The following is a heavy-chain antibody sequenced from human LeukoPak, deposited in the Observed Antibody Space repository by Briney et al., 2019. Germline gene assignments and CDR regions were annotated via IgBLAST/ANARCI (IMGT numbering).Heavy chain of an antibody. CDR2: IYYSGST. J-gene: IGHJ6*03. CDR3: ARVKRDSEVGWLRLEGDYYYYYYMDV. D-gene: IGHD5-12*01. Sequence: SETLSLTCTVSGGSISSYYWSWIRQPPGKGLEWIGYIYYSGSTNYNPSLKSRVTISVDTSKNQFSLKLSSVTAADTAAYYCARVKRDSEVGWLRLEGDYYYYYYMDVWGKGTTVTISS. V-gene: IGHV4-59*01. CDR1: GGSISSYY.